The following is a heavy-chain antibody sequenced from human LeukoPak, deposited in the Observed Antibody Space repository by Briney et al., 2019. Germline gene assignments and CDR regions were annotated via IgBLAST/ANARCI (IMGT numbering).Heavy chain of an antibody. J-gene: IGHJ1*01. V-gene: IGHV4-61*02. D-gene: IGHD6-13*01. CDR2: IYTSGST. CDR3: ARAPTLYSSSWYEYFQH. Sequence: PSQTLSLTCTVSGGSVSSGSYYWSWIRQPAGKGLEWIGRIYTSGSTNYNTSLKSRVTISVDTSKNQFSLKLSSVTAADTAVYYCARAPTLYSSSWYEYFQHWGQGTLVTVSS. CDR1: GGSVSSGSYY.